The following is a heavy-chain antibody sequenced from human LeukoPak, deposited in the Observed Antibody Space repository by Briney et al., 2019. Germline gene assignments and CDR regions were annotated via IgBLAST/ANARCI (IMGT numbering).Heavy chain of an antibody. Sequence: PSETLSLTCTVSGGSISSGSYYWSWIRQPAGKGLEWIGRIYTSGSTNYNPSLRSRVTISIDTSKNQFSLKLSSVTAADTAVYYCARHRGYSYGPSVYYFDYWGQGTLVTVSS. D-gene: IGHD5-18*01. CDR2: IYTSGST. J-gene: IGHJ4*02. CDR1: GGSISSGSYY. CDR3: ARHRGYSYGPSVYYFDY. V-gene: IGHV4-61*02.